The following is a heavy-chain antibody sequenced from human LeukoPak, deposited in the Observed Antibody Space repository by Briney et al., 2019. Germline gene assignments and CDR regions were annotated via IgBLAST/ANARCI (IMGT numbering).Heavy chain of an antibody. D-gene: IGHD3-22*01. V-gene: IGHV1-2*02. CDR3: AKEAYYYDSSGYSVAAEYFQH. Sequence: ASVKVSCKASGYTFTGYYMHWVRRAPGQGLEWMGWINPNSGGTNYAQKFQGRVIMTRDTSISTAYMELSRLRSDDTAVYYCAKEAYYYDSSGYSVAAEYFQHWGQGTLVTVSS. CDR2: INPNSGGT. CDR1: GYTFTGYY. J-gene: IGHJ1*01.